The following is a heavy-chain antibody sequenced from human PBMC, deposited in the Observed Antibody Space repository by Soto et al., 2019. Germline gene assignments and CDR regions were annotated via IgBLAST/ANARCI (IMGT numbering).Heavy chain of an antibody. J-gene: IGHJ4*02. D-gene: IGHD2-21*02. V-gene: IGHV3-7*03. Sequence: VGSLRLSCAASGLTFIGHWMTWLLQTPAEGLEWVAAIKPDGSETFYVDSVKGRFTISRDNARNSLLLQMDSLRAEDTAVYYCTSRPSGMTYHAVFDFWGQGTLVTVSS. CDR3: TSRPSGMTYHAVFDF. CDR2: IKPDGSET. CDR1: GLTFIGHW.